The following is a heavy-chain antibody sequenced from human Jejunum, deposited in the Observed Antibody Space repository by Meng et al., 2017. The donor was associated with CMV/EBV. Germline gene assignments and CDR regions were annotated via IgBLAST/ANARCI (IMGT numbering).Heavy chain of an antibody. CDR2: ISSSSSTI. D-gene: IGHD1-26*01. Sequence: SGVTLSNYHMNWLRQAPGKGLEWVSYISSSSSTIYYADSVKGRFTISRDNAKNSLYLQMTSLRPEDTAVYYCANFPSSAYYTGMDIWGQGTTVTVSS. V-gene: IGHV3-48*04. CDR1: GVTLSNYH. CDR3: ANFPSSAYYTGMDI. J-gene: IGHJ6*02.